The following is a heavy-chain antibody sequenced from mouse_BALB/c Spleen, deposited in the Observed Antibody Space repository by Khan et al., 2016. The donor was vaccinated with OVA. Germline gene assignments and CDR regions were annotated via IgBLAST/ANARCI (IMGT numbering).Heavy chain of an antibody. V-gene: IGHV5-6*01. D-gene: IGHD4-1*01. CDR2: ISSGGDYT. CDR3: ESHLTGSFAY. CDR1: GFTFSSYS. Sequence: DVHLVESGGDLVKPGGSLKLSCAASGFTFSSYSMSWVRQTPDKRLEWVATISSGGDYTYYPDRVKGRFTISRDNAKNTLYLHMSSLKSEDTAMYYCESHLTGSFAYWGQGTLVTVSA. J-gene: IGHJ3*01.